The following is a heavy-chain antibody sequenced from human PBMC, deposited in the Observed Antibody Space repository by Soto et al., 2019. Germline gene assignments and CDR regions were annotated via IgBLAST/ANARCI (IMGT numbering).Heavy chain of an antibody. J-gene: IGHJ6*02. CDR2: ISYDGSNT. D-gene: IGHD3-9*01. CDR3: GKDLDYGILAGYALYHYDYGMDA. CDR1: GFTFSSYG. Sequence: QVQLVESGGGVVQPGRSLRLSCAASGFTFSSYGMHWVRQAPGKGLEWVAVISYDGSNTYYADSVKGRFTISRDNSKNSLYLRMNSLRAEDTAVYYCGKDLDYGILAGYALYHYDYGMDAWGQGTTVTVSS. V-gene: IGHV3-30*18.